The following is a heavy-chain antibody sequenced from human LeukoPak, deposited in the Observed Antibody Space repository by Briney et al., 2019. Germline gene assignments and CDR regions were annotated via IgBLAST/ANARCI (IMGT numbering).Heavy chain of an antibody. J-gene: IGHJ4*02. CDR1: GYTFTSYG. CDR3: ARAVGGSYSKGGFDY. D-gene: IGHD1-26*01. CDR2: ISAYNGNT. V-gene: IGHV1-18*01. Sequence: ASVKVSCKASGYTFTSYGISWVRQAPGQGLEWMGWISAYNGNTKYVQKLQGRVTMTTDTSTSTDYMELRSLRSDDTAVYYCARAVGGSYSKGGFDYWGQGTLVTVSS.